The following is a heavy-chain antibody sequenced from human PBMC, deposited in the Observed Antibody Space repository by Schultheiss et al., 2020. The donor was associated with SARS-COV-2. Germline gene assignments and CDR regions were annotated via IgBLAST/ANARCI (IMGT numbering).Heavy chain of an antibody. CDR2: IFSNDEK. D-gene: IGHD3-10*01. CDR1: GFSLSNARMG. V-gene: IGHV2-26*01. J-gene: IGHJ4*02. CDR3: ARIERYYGSGSYNSH. Sequence: GPTLVKPTQTLTLTCTFSGFSLSNARMGVSWIRQPPGKALEWLAHIFSNDEKSYSTSLKSRLTISKDTSKSQVVLTMTNMDPVDTATYYCARIERYYGSGSYNSHWGQGTLVTVSS.